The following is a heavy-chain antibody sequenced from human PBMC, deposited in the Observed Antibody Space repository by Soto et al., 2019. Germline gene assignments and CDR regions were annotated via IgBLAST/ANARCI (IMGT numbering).Heavy chain of an antibody. CDR1: GFTFSSYS. D-gene: IGHD6-19*01. Sequence: GGSLRLSCAASGFTFSSYSMNWVRQAPGKGLEWVSYISSSSSTIYYADSVKGRFTISRDNAKNSLYLQMNSLRAEDTAVYYCARDGSAVAGTNYYYYMDVWGKGTTVTVSS. V-gene: IGHV3-48*01. J-gene: IGHJ6*03. CDR2: ISSSSSTI. CDR3: ARDGSAVAGTNYYYYMDV.